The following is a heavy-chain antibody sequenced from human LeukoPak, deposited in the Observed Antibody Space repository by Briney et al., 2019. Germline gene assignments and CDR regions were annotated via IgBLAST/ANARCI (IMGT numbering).Heavy chain of an antibody. CDR2: IKQDGSEK. D-gene: IGHD3-10*01. CDR1: GFTFSSYW. J-gene: IGHJ3*02. V-gene: IGHV3-7*01. CDR3: ARGLLWFGRNAFDI. Sequence: GGSLRLSCAASGFTFSSYWMSWVRQAPGKGLEWVANIKQDGSEKYYVDSVKGRFTISRDNAKNSLYLQMNSLRAEDTAVYYCARGLLWFGRNAFDIWGQGTMVTVSS.